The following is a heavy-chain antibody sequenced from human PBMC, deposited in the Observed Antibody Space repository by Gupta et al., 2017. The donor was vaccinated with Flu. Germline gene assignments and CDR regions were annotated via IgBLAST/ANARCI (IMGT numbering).Heavy chain of an antibody. CDR2: ISYDGSNE. Sequence: MHWVRQAPGKGLEWVAVISYDGSNEYYADSVKGRFTISRDNSDNTLYLQMSSLRPEDTAVXYXARAKIXGSGFFSLMFVDYWGQGTLVTVSS. V-gene: IGHV3-30-3*01. J-gene: IGHJ4*02. CDR3: ARAKIXGSGFFSLMFVDY. D-gene: IGHD2-15*01.